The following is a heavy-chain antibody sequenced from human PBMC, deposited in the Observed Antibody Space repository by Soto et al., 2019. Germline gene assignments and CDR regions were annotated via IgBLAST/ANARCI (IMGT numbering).Heavy chain of an antibody. V-gene: IGHV4-59*08. CDR1: VGSISSYY. D-gene: IGHD3-10*01. Sequence: QVQLLESGPGLVKPSETLSLTCTVSVGSISSYYWSWIRQPPGKGLEWIGYIYSSGSTNYNPSLKSRVTISVDTSTKQFSLKLSSVTAADTAVYYCARRYGGGFDYWGQGTLVTVSS. J-gene: IGHJ4*01. CDR2: IYSSGST. CDR3: ARRYGGGFDY.